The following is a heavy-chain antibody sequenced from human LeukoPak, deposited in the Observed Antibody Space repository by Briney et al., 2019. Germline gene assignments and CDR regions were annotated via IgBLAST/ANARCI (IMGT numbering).Heavy chain of an antibody. CDR1: GGSISGFY. Sequence: PSETLPLTCTVSGGSISGFYWSWIRQPAGEGLEWIGRIYNSGTTNYNPSLRSRVIMSLDTSKNQFSLKLSSVTAADTAVYYCARSTRTYYYDNSGYYYFDNWGQGNLVTVSS. CDR2: IYNSGTT. D-gene: IGHD3-22*01. CDR3: ARSTRTYYYDNSGYYYFDN. J-gene: IGHJ4*02. V-gene: IGHV4-4*07.